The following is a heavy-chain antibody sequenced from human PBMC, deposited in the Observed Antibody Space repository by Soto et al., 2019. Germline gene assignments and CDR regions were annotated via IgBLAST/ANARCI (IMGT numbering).Heavy chain of an antibody. CDR2: IYHGST. D-gene: IGHD6-19*01. V-gene: IGHV4-30-2*01. CDR1: GGSISSGGYS. Sequence: SETLSLTCAVSGGSISSGGYSWSWIRQPPGKGLEWIGYIYHGSTYYNPSLKSRVAISVDRSKNQFSLKLSSVTAADTAVYYCARAGGLGAVAVDYWGQGTLVTVSS. CDR3: ARAGGLGAVAVDY. J-gene: IGHJ4*02.